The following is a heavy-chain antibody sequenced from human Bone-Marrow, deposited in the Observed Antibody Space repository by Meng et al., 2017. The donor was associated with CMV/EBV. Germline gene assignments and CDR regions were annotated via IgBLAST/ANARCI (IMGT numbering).Heavy chain of an antibody. J-gene: IGHJ3*02. V-gene: IGHV3-7*01. D-gene: IGHD2-2*01. CDR1: GFTFSSYW. Sequence: GGSLRLSCAACGFTFSSYWMSWVRQAPGKGLEWVANIKQDGSEKYYVDSVKGRFTISRDNAKNSLYLQMNSLRAEDTAVYYCAREGLNEAVVPAAIPLAAFDIWGQGTMVTVSS. CDR3: AREGLNEAVVPAAIPLAAFDI. CDR2: IKQDGSEK.